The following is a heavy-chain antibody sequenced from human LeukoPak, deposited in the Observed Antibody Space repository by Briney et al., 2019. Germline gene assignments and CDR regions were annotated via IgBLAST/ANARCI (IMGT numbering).Heavy chain of an antibody. CDR3: ARGGERGAPKGAKRGSYYFDY. J-gene: IGHJ4*02. CDR1: GFTFSSYS. D-gene: IGHD2-21*01. Sequence: GGPLRLSCAASGFTFSSYSMNWVRQAPGKGLEWVSYISSSSSAIYYADSVKGRFTISRDNAKDSLYLQMNSLRDEDTAVYYCARGGERGAPKGAKRGSYYFDYWGQGTLVTVSS. CDR2: ISSSSSAI. V-gene: IGHV3-48*02.